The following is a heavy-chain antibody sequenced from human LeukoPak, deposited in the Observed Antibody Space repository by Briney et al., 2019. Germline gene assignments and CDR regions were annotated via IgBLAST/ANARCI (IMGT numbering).Heavy chain of an antibody. D-gene: IGHD6-25*01. CDR2: INSGRNYI. CDR1: GSTFSSYS. Sequence: GGSLRLSCAASGSTFSSYSINWVRQAPGKGLEWVSSINSGRNYIYYADSVKGRFTISRDNAKNSLYLQMNSLRAEDTAVYYCATEGGSGSDLGDAFDIWGQGTMVTVSS. J-gene: IGHJ3*02. V-gene: IGHV3-21*01. CDR3: ATEGGSGSDLGDAFDI.